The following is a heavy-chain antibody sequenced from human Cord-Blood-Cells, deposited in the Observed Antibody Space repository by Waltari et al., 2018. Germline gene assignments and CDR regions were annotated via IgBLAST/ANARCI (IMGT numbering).Heavy chain of an antibody. Sequence: QVQLVESGGGVVQPGRSLRLSCAASGFTFSSYCMHWVRQAPGKGLEWVAVISYDGSNKYYADSGKGRFTISRDNSKNTLYLQMNSLRAEDTAVYYCAKDSSGSYAFDIWGQGTMVTVSS. D-gene: IGHD3-10*01. CDR1: GFTFSSYC. CDR2: ISYDGSNK. CDR3: AKDSSGSYAFDI. V-gene: IGHV3-30*18. J-gene: IGHJ3*02.